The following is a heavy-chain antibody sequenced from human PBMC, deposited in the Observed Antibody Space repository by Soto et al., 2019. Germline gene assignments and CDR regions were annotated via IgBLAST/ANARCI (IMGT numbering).Heavy chain of an antibody. J-gene: IGHJ6*02. CDR3: AKVRYSSPMGYYYGLDV. CDR1: RVAFSKFI. V-gene: IGHV1-69*13. CDR2: IIPIFGTA. Sequence: SVKVSCKASRVAFSKFIVTWVRQAPGLGLEWVGGIIPIFGTANYAQKFQGRVTITADESTSTSYMEVNNLRSEDTAVYYCAKVRYSSPMGYYYGLDVGG. D-gene: IGHD6-19*01.